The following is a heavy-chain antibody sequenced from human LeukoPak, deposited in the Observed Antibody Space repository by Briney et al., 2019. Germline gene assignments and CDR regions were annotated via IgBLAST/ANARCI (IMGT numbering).Heavy chain of an antibody. J-gene: IGHJ4*02. CDR1: GGSISSYY. CDR3: ARSNPWTGYYYFDY. Sequence: SSETLSLTCTVSGGSISSYYWSWIRQPPGKGLEWIGYIYYSGSTNYNPSLKSRVTISVDTSKYQFSLKLSSVTAADTAVYYCARSNPWTGYYYFDYWGQGTLVTVSS. V-gene: IGHV4-59*01. CDR2: IYYSGST. D-gene: IGHD3/OR15-3a*01.